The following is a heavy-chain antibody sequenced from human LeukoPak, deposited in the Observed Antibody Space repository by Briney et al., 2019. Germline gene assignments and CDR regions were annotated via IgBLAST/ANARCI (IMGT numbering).Heavy chain of an antibody. V-gene: IGHV4-38-2*02. CDR3: AREGPHGSGIYYNPLDY. CDR1: GFTFSDSY. CDR2: IYYSGST. J-gene: IGHJ4*02. D-gene: IGHD3-10*01. Sequence: PGGSLRLSCAASGFTFSDSYMTWIRQPPGKGLEWIGSIYYSGSTYYNPSLKSRVTISVDTSKNQFSLKLISVTAADTALYYCAREGPHGSGIYYNPLDYWGQGALVIVSS.